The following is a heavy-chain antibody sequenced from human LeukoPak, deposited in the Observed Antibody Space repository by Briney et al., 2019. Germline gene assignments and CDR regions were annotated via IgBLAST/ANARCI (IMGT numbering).Heavy chain of an antibody. CDR3: ARGARPNESGARSILDY. Sequence: SETLSFTCTVSGGSISSYYWSWIRQPPGKALEWIGYIYHSGSTSYNPSLKGRVTISIDTSKNQFSLKLSSVTAADTAVYYCARGARPNESGARSILDYWGQGTLVTVSS. V-gene: IGHV4-59*01. CDR2: IYHSGST. CDR1: GGSISSYY. D-gene: IGHD2-8*02. J-gene: IGHJ4*02.